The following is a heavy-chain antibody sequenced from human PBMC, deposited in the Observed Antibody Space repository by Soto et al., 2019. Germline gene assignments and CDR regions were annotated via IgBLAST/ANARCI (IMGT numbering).Heavy chain of an antibody. J-gene: IGHJ6*02. CDR3: ARGDATKIVVTTYYAMDV. Sequence: QVQLMLSGAEVKKPGSSVKVSCTASGGSLSNFGISWVRQAPGQGLEWMGAIIPVFGTPNYAQKFQDRVTINADESTTTVYMEVRSLTSEDTAVYYCARGDATKIVVTTYYAMDVWGQGTTVTVSS. D-gene: IGHD3-22*01. CDR2: IIPVFGTP. CDR1: GGSLSNFG. V-gene: IGHV1-69*12.